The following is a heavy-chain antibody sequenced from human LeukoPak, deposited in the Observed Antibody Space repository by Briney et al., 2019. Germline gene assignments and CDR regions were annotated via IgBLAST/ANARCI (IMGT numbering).Heavy chain of an antibody. J-gene: IGHJ5*02. CDR2: IYYSGNS. CDR1: GGSISSSSYS. Sequence: PSETLSLTCTVSGGSISSSSYSWGWIRQPPGKGLEWIGSIYYSGNSYYNPSLKSRVTISVDTSKNHFSLKLSSVTAADTAVYYCARGDGDYGWFDPWGQGTLVTVSS. D-gene: IGHD4-17*01. CDR3: ARGDGDYGWFDP. V-gene: IGHV4-39*07.